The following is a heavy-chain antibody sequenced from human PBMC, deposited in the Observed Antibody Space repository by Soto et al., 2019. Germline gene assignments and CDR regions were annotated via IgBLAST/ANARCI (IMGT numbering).Heavy chain of an antibody. CDR1: GYTFTSYD. V-gene: IGHV1-8*01. CDR3: ARGPLLSVRNIVVVPAAITMDV. D-gene: IGHD2-2*02. J-gene: IGHJ6*02. CDR2: MNPNSGNT. Sequence: QVQLVQSGAEVKKPGASVKVSCKASGYTFTSYDINWVRQATGQGLEWMGWMNPNSGNTGYAQKFQGRVTMTRNTSISTAYMELSSLRSEDTAVYYCARGPLLSVRNIVVVPAAITMDVWGQGTTVTVSS.